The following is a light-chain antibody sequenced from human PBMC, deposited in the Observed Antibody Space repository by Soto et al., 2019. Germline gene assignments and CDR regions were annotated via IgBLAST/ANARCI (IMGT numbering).Light chain of an antibody. CDR1: SSDVGSYNL. CDR3: SSYARNRDVV. V-gene: IGLV2-23*01. CDR2: EGS. J-gene: IGLJ2*01. Sequence: QSALTQPASLSGSPGQSITISCTGTSSDVGSYNLVSWYQQHPGKAPKLMIYEGSKRPSGVSNRFSGSKSGNTASLTISGLQAEDEADYYCSSYARNRDVVFGGGTKLTVL.